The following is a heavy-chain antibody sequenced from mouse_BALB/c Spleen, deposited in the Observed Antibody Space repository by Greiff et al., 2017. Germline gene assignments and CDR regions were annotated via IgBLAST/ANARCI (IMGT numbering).Heavy chain of an antibody. CDR3: ARHSTVVAKGYWYFDV. V-gene: IGHV5-12-2*01. D-gene: IGHD1-1*01. CDR1: GFTFSSYT. CDR2: ISNGGGST. J-gene: IGHJ1*01. Sequence: EVKLMESGGGLVKPGGSLKLSCAASGFTFSSYTMSWVRQTPEKRLEWVAYISNGGGSTYYPDTVKGRFTISRDNAKNTLYLQMSSLKSEDTAMYYCARHSTVVAKGYWYFDVWGAGTTVTVSS.